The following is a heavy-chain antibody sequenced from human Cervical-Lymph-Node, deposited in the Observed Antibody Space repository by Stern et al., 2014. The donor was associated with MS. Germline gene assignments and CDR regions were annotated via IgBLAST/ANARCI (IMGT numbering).Heavy chain of an antibody. Sequence: QVQLVQSGGGVVQPGRSLRLSCEASGFRFSSYAMHWVRQAPGKGLEWVAVISDDGTTKYYADSVKGRFTISRDNSKNSLYLELNSLRAEDTALYYCARLHSSWYAYAHWGQGSLVSVSS. J-gene: IGHJ4*02. D-gene: IGHD6-13*01. V-gene: IGHV3-30*01. CDR2: ISDDGTTK. CDR3: ARLHSSWYAYAH. CDR1: GFRFSSYA.